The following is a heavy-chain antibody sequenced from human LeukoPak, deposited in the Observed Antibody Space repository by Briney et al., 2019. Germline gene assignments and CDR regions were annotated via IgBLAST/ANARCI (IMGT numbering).Heavy chain of an antibody. CDR2: ISGSGGST. Sequence: HTGGSLRLSCAASGFTFSSYAMSWVRQAPGKGLEWVSAISGSGGSTYYADSVKGRFTISRDNSKNTLYLQMNSLRAEDTAVYYCAKRFRYDSSGYTFDYWGQGTLVTVSS. J-gene: IGHJ4*02. V-gene: IGHV3-23*01. D-gene: IGHD3-22*01. CDR3: AKRFRYDSSGYTFDY. CDR1: GFTFSSYA.